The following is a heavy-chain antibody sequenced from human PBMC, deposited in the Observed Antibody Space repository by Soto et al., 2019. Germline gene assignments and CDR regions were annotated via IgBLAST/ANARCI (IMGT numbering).Heavy chain of an antibody. CDR3: AREGVISSPSNVDY. J-gene: IGHJ4*02. Sequence: EVQLVESGGGLVKPGGSLRLSCAASGFTFSSYSMNWVRQAPGKGLEWVSSISSSSSYIYYADSVKGRFTISRDNAKNSLYLQMNILRAEDTAVYYCAREGVISSPSNVDYWGQGTLVTVSS. CDR1: GFTFSSYS. V-gene: IGHV3-21*01. D-gene: IGHD3-16*02. CDR2: ISSSSSYI.